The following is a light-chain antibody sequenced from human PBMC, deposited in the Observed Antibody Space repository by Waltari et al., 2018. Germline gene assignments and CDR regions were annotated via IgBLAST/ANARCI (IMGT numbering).Light chain of an antibody. J-gene: IGLJ2*01. CDR2: DVT. CDR3: SSYTSTNTVI. Sequence: QSALTQPASVSGSPGQSITISCTGTSSDIGGYNYVSWYQQHPGKAPTLMIFDVTKRPSGVSDRFSASKSRNTASLTISGLHTDDESDYYCSSYTSTNTVIFGGGTKVTVL. V-gene: IGLV2-14*03. CDR1: SSDIGGYNY.